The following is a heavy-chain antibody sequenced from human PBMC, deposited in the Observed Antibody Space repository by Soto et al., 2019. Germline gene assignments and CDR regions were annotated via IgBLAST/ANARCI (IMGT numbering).Heavy chain of an antibody. CDR1: GFTFRSFT. Sequence: GGSLRLSCAASGFTFRSFTMNWVRQAPGKGLEWVPTISSNSAYIYYTDALRGRFTISRDNAKNSLHLQMNSLRAEDTAVYYCTRDASRDSSARGWFDPWGPGTLVTVSS. J-gene: IGHJ5*02. CDR3: TRDASRDSSARGWFDP. V-gene: IGHV3-21*01. CDR2: ISSNSAYI. D-gene: IGHD6-13*01.